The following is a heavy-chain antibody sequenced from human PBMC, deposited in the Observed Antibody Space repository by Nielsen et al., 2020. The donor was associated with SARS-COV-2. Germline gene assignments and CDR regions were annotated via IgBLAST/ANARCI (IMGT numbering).Heavy chain of an antibody. V-gene: IGHV4-39*01. D-gene: IGHD6-13*01. J-gene: IGHJ5*02. CDR3: ARLLYSSSWYSKNWFDP. CDR2: IYYSGST. Sequence: PGKGLEWIGSIYYSGSTYYNPSLKSRVTISVDTSKNQFSLKLSSVTAADTAVYYCARLLYSSSWYSKNWFDPWGQGTLVTVSS.